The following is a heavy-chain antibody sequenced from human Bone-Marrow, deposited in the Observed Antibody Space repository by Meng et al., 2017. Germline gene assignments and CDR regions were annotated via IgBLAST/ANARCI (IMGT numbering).Heavy chain of an antibody. Sequence: SLKISCAASGFTFDDYAMHWVRQAPGKGLEWVSGISWNSGSIGYADSVKGRFTISRDNAKNSLYLHMNSLRAEDTALYYCAKALDYAFDYWGQGTLVTVSS. CDR2: ISWNSGSI. D-gene: IGHD4-17*01. CDR1: GFTFDDYA. J-gene: IGHJ4*02. CDR3: AKALDYAFDY. V-gene: IGHV3-9*01.